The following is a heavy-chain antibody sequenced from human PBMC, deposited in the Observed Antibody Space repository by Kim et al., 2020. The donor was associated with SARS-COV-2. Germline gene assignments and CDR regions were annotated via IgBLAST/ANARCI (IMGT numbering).Heavy chain of an antibody. CDR3: AYGELSYYYYGMDV. CDR1: GYTFTSYA. CDR2: INAGNGNT. J-gene: IGHJ6*02. D-gene: IGHD3-10*01. V-gene: IGHV1-3*01. Sequence: ASVKVSCKASGYTFTSYAMHWVRQAPGQRLEWMGWINAGNGNTKYSQKFQGRVTITRDTSASTAYMELSSLRSEDTAVYYCAYGELSYYYYGMDVWGQGTTVTVSS.